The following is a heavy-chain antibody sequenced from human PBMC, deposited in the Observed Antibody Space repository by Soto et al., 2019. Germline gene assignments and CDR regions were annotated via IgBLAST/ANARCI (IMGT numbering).Heavy chain of an antibody. CDR3: ASGGSGRYYAGSVDY. V-gene: IGHV3-30-3*01. CDR2: ISYDGSTK. D-gene: IGHD1-26*01. J-gene: IGHJ4*02. Sequence: QVQLVESGGGLVQPGRSLRLSCAASGFTFSSYAMHWVRQAPGKGLEWVAVISYDGSTKYYADSVKGRFTISRDNSKNALYLQMNRMRAEDTAVYDGASGGSGRYYAGSVDYCGQGTLVTVSS. CDR1: GFTFSSYA.